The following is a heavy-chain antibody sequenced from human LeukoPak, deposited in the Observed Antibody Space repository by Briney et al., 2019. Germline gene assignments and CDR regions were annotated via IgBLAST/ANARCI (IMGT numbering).Heavy chain of an antibody. CDR1: GFTFSSYS. D-gene: IGHD2-2*01. J-gene: IGHJ4*02. Sequence: PGGSLRLSCAASGFTFSSYSMNWVRQAPGKGLEWVSSISSSSSYIYYADSVKGRFTISRDNAKNSLHLQMNSLRAEDTAVYYCARSARYCSSTSCSSIDYWGQGTLVTVSS. V-gene: IGHV3-21*01. CDR3: ARSARYCSSTSCSSIDY. CDR2: ISSSSSYI.